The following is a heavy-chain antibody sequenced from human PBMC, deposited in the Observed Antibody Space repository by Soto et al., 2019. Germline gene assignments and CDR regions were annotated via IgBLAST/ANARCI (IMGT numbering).Heavy chain of an antibody. J-gene: IGHJ6*02. CDR3: ARSSGNIVFLPAAIRPYYYYYGMDV. D-gene: IGHD2-2*01. CDR2: IIPIFGTA. V-gene: IGHV1-69*13. Sequence: SVKVSCKASGGTFSSYAISWVRQAPRQGLEWMGGIIPIFGTANYAQKFQGRGTITADESTSTAYMELSSLRSEDTAVYYCARSSGNIVFLPAAIRPYYYYYGMDVWGQGTTVTVSS. CDR1: GGTFSSYA.